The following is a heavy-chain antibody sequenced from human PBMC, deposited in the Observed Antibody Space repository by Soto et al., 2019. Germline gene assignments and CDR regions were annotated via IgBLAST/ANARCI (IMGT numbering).Heavy chain of an antibody. CDR2: INAGNGNT. Sequence: ASVKVSCKASGYTFANYAMHWVRQAPGQSLEWMGWINAGNGNTKYSQKFQGRVTITRDTSASTAYMELSSLRSEDTAVYYCARSPRIALPDYWGQGTLVTVSS. CDR3: ARSPRIALPDY. V-gene: IGHV1-3*01. CDR1: GYTFANYA. J-gene: IGHJ4*02. D-gene: IGHD2-21*02.